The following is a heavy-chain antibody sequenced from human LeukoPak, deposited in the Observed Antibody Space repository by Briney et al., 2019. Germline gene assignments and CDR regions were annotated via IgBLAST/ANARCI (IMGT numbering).Heavy chain of an antibody. D-gene: IGHD5-24*01. Sequence: SETLSLTCTVSGGSISSYYWSWIRQPPGKGLEWIGYIYYSGSTNYNPSLKSRVTISVDTSKNQFSLKLSSVTAADTAVYYCARADRRDGYQQRSYYFDYWGQGTLVTVSS. CDR3: ARADRRDGYQQRSYYFDY. CDR2: IYYSGST. V-gene: IGHV4-59*01. J-gene: IGHJ4*02. CDR1: GGSISSYY.